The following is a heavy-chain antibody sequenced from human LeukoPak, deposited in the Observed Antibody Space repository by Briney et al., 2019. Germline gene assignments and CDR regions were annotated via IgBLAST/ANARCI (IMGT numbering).Heavy chain of an antibody. V-gene: IGHV4-39*02. J-gene: IGHJ4*02. CDR2: IYYSGST. Sequence: SETLSLTCTVSGGSISSSSYYWGWIRQPPGKGLEWIGSIYYSGSTYYNPSLKSRVTISVDTSKNQFSLKLSSVTAADTAVYYCARELPTGTDYFDYWGQGTLVTVSS. CDR3: ARELPTGTDYFDY. D-gene: IGHD3-10*01. CDR1: GGSISSSSYY.